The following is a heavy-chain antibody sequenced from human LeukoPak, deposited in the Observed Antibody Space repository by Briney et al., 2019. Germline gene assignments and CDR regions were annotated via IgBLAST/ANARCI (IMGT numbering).Heavy chain of an antibody. CDR3: ARLEIAVAGPDH. Sequence: SVKVSCKASGGTFSSYAISGVRQAPGQGLEWMGGIIPIFGTANYAQKFQVRVTIPTDESTSTAYMELSSLRSEDTAVHYCARLEIAVAGPDHWGQGTLVPVSS. CDR1: GGTFSSYA. CDR2: IIPIFGTA. D-gene: IGHD6-19*01. V-gene: IGHV1-69*05. J-gene: IGHJ4*02.